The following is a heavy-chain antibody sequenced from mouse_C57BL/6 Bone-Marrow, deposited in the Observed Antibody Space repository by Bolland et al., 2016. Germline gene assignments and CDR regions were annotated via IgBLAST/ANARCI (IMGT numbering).Heavy chain of an antibody. Sequence: KANDYTTEYSASVKGRFIVSRDTSQSILYLQMNALRAEDTAIYYCARALLLDAMDYWGQGT. V-gene: IGHV7-1*01. CDR3: ARALLLDAMDY. D-gene: IGHD1-1*01. J-gene: IGHJ4*01. CDR2: KANDYTT.